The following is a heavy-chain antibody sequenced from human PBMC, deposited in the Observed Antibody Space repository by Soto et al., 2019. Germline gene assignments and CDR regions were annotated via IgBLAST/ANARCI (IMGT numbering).Heavy chain of an antibody. V-gene: IGHV3-48*01. CDR3: ARDMTTVTPDFDY. Sequence: GGSLRLSCAASGFTFSSYSMNWVRQAPGKGLEWVSYISSSSSTIYYADSVKGRFTISRDNAKNSLYLQMNSLRAEDTAVYYCARDMTTVTPDFDYWGQGTLVTAPQ. CDR1: GFTFSSYS. J-gene: IGHJ4*02. D-gene: IGHD4-17*01. CDR2: ISSSSSTI.